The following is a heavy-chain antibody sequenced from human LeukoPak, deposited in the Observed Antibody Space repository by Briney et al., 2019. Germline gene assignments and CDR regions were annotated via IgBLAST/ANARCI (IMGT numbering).Heavy chain of an antibody. Sequence: GGSLRLSCAASGFTFSSYGMHWVRQAPGKGLEWVAFIRYDGSNKYYADSVKGRFTISRDNSKNTLYLQMNSLRAEDTAVYYCAITYYYGSGSYIDYWGQGTLVTVSS. CDR1: GFTFSSYG. J-gene: IGHJ4*02. V-gene: IGHV3-30*02. CDR3: AITYYYGSGSYIDY. CDR2: IRYDGSNK. D-gene: IGHD3-10*01.